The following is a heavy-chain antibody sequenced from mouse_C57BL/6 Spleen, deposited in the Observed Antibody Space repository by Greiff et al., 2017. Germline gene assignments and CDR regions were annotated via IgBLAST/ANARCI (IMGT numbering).Heavy chain of an antibody. CDR3: ARRDGNYFSYWYFDV. D-gene: IGHD2-1*01. Sequence: QVQLQQPGAELVRPGSSVKLSCKASGYTFTSYWMDWVKQRPGQGLEWIGNIYPSDSETHYNQKFKDKATLTVDKSSSTAYMQLSSLTSEDSAVYYWARRDGNYFSYWYFDVWGTGTTVTVSS. V-gene: IGHV1-61*01. J-gene: IGHJ1*03. CDR1: GYTFTSYW. CDR2: IYPSDSET.